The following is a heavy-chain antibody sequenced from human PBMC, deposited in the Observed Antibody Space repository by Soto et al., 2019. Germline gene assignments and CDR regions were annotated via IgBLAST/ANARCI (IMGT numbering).Heavy chain of an antibody. CDR1: GYDFSTHW. Sequence: GQSLRISCKASGYDFSTHWIGWVRHIPGKGLQWMAIIYPSDSDTKYSPSFQGHVTISVDKSISTAYLQWSCLQASDSAKYHCARLLKDAGFCDYIDYWGAGTLVDVS. J-gene: IGHJ4*02. D-gene: IGHD2-15*01. CDR3: ARLLKDAGFCDYIDY. CDR2: IYPSDSDT. V-gene: IGHV5-51*01.